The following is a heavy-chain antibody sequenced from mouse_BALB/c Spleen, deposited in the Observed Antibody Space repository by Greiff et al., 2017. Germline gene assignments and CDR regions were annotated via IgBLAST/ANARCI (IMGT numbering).Heavy chain of an antibody. CDR2: IYPGNVNT. D-gene: IGHD2-4*01. V-gene: IGHV1S56*01. CDR3: ARGENDYDGYYYAMDY. CDR1: GYTFTSYY. Sequence: QVQLQQSGPELVKPGASVRISCTASGYTFTSYYIHWVKQRPGQGLEWIGWIYPGNVNTKYNEKFKGKATLTADKSSSTAYMQLSSLTSEDSAVYFCARGENDYDGYYYAMDYWGQGTSVTVSS. J-gene: IGHJ4*01.